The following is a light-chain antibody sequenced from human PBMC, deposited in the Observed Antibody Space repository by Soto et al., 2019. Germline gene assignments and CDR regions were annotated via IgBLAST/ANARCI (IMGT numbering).Light chain of an antibody. CDR1: QSVSSN. CDR3: QYYNNWPTWT. V-gene: IGKV3-15*01. Sequence: DIVMTQSPATLSVSPGERATLSCRASQSVSSNLAWYQQKPGQAPRLLIYGASTRATAVPARFSGSGSGTEFTLTISSLQSEDFAVYYCQYYNNWPTWTFGQGTKVDIK. CDR2: GAS. J-gene: IGKJ1*01.